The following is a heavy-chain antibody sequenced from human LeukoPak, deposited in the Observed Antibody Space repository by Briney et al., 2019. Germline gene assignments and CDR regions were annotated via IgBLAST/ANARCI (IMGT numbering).Heavy chain of an antibody. CDR3: ARDLGSSGYYYDLNWFDP. CDR2: IKQDGSEK. Sequence: PGGSLRLSCAASGFTFSSYWMSWVRQAPGKGLEWVANIKQDGSEKYYVDSVKGRLTISRDNAKNSLYLQMNSLRAEDTAVYYCARDLGSSGYYYDLNWFDPWGQGTLVTVSS. J-gene: IGHJ5*02. D-gene: IGHD3-22*01. V-gene: IGHV3-7*01. CDR1: GFTFSSYW.